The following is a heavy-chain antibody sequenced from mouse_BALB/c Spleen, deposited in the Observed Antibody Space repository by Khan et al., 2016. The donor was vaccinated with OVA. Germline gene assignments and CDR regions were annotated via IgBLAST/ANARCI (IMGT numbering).Heavy chain of an antibody. CDR3: ARSTYRYAFVY. Sequence: MQLEESGPSLVKPSQTLSLTCSVTGDSITTGYWNWIRKFPGNKLEYMGYIIYTGYTYYNPSLKSRISITRHTSNNQYYLQLNSVTDEDTATYYCARSTYRYAFVYLGQGTLVTVSA. CDR1: GDSITTGY. CDR2: IIYTGYT. J-gene: IGHJ3*01. V-gene: IGHV3-8*02. D-gene: IGHD2-14*01.